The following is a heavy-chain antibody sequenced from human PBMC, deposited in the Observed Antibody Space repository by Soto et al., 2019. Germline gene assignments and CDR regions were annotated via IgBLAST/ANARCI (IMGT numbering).Heavy chain of an antibody. J-gene: IGHJ4*02. Sequence: GGSLRLSCAAFGFTFSNFWMSRVLQAPGKGMEWVANIKRDGSEKYYVDSVRGRFTISRDNAKNSLYLQMNSLRADDTAVYYCARDDDIVAAGQDYWGQGTLVTVSS. D-gene: IGHD6-13*01. CDR3: ARDDDIVAAGQDY. CDR2: IKRDGSEK. CDR1: GFTFSNFW. V-gene: IGHV3-7*01.